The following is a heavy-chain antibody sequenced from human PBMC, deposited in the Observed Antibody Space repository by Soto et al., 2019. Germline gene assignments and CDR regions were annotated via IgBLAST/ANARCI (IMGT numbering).Heavy chain of an antibody. Sequence: QVQLQESGPGLVKPSETLSLTCTVSGGSISGYHWSWIRQPPGKGLEWIGYAYYRGRTKYNPSLNSRVTISVDTSKNQFSLKLSSVTAADTAVYYCARTRDSGSTDYWGQGTLVAVSS. D-gene: IGHD1-26*01. CDR2: AYYRGRT. CDR1: GGSISGYH. V-gene: IGHV4-59*01. CDR3: ARTRDSGSTDY. J-gene: IGHJ4*02.